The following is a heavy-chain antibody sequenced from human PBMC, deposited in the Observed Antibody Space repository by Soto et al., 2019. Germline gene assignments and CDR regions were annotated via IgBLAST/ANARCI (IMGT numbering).Heavy chain of an antibody. CDR3: ARGQLVWYGDLTPYHRDMDV. D-gene: IGHD3-10*01. V-gene: IGHV4-34*01. Sequence: SETLSLTCAFYGGTFEDFYWSWVRQSPGKGLEWVGEISHDGGTNYSPSLASRVAISVDTSKNQFSVHLRSVTAADTGLYYCARGQLVWYGDLTPYHRDMDVWGEGTTVTVSS. CDR1: GGTFEDFY. J-gene: IGHJ6*04. CDR2: ISHDGGT.